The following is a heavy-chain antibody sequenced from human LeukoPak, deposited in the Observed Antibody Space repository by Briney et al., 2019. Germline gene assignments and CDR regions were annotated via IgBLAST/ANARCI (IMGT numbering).Heavy chain of an antibody. CDR2: IYYSGST. CDR3: ARTRDGYNSWYFDP. V-gene: IGHV4-59*01. D-gene: IGHD5-24*01. Sequence: SETLSLTCTVSGGSISSYYWSWIRQPPGKGLEWIGYIYYSGSTNYNPSLKSRVTISVDTSKNQFSLKLSSVTAADTAVYYCARTRDGYNSWYFDPWGRGTLVTVSS. J-gene: IGHJ2*01. CDR1: GGSISSYY.